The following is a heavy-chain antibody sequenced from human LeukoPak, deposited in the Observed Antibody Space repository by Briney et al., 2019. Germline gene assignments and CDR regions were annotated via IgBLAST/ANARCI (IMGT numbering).Heavy chain of an antibody. D-gene: IGHD1-26*01. V-gene: IGHV3-21*01. CDR2: ISSSSSYI. CDR3: AKIKGGPGAFDI. Sequence: PGGSLRLSCAASGFTFSSYSMNWVRQAPGKGLEWVSSISSSSSYIYYADSVKGRFTISRDNAKNSLYLQMNSLRAEDTAVYHCAKIKGGPGAFDIWGQGTMVTVSS. CDR1: GFTFSSYS. J-gene: IGHJ3*02.